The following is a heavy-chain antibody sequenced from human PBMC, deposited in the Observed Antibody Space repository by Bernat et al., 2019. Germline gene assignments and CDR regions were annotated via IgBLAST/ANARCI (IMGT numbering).Heavy chain of an antibody. CDR2: MNPNSGNT. CDR1: GYTFTSYG. Sequence: QVQLVQSGAEVKKPGASVKVSCKASGYTFTSYGISWVRQAPGQGLEWMGWMNPNSGNTGYAHKFQGRVTMTRDTSISTAYMELSSLRSEDTAVYYCASVMIQGVINYWGQGTLVTVSS. D-gene: IGHD3-10*01. CDR3: ASVMIQGVINY. J-gene: IGHJ4*02. V-gene: IGHV1-8*02.